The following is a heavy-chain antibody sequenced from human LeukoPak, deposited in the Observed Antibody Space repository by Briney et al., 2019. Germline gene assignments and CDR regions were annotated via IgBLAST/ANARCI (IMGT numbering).Heavy chain of an antibody. CDR1: GGSISSYY. CDR3: AREHDYYGSGTHFDY. V-gene: IGHV4-59*01. J-gene: IGHJ4*02. CDR2: IYYSGST. Sequence: TPSETLSLTCTVSGGSISSYYWRWIRQPPGKGLEWIGYIYYSGSTNYNPSLKSRVTISVDTSKNQFSLKLSSVTAADTAVYYCAREHDYYGSGTHFDYWGQGTLVTVSS. D-gene: IGHD3-10*01.